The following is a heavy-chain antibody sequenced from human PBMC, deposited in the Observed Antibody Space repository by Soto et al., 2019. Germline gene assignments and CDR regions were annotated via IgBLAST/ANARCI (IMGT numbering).Heavy chain of an antibody. D-gene: IGHD5-18*01. Sequence: LRLSCAASGFTFSSYWMHWVRQAPGKGLVWVSRINSDGSSTSYADSVKGRFTISRDNAKNTLYLQMNSLGAEDTAVYYCARDSAMVTAFDYWGQGTLVTVSS. V-gene: IGHV3-74*01. CDR3: ARDSAMVTAFDY. CDR1: GFTFSSYW. CDR2: INSDGSST. J-gene: IGHJ4*02.